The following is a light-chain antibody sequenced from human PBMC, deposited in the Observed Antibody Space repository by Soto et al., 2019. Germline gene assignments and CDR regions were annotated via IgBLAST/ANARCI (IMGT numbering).Light chain of an antibody. V-gene: IGKV1-39*01. CDR3: QQSYSTPLT. J-gene: IGKJ4*01. Sequence: DIQMTQSPSSLCASVGDRVTITCRASQSISSYLNWYQQKPGKAPKLLIYAASSLQSGVPSRFSGSGSGTDFTLTISSLQPEDFATYYCQQSYSTPLTFGGGTKVDI. CDR1: QSISSY. CDR2: AAS.